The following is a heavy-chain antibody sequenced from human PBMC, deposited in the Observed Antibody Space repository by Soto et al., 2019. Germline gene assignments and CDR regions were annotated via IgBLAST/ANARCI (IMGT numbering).Heavy chain of an antibody. CDR1: GFTFSSYS. J-gene: IGHJ6*02. Sequence: LRLSCAASGFTFSSYSMNWVRQAPGKGLEWVSYISSSSSTIYYADSVKGRFTISRDNAKNSLYLQVNSLRDEDTAVYYCARDISYYDFWSGPRPYYYYGMDVWGQGTTVTVSS. CDR2: ISSSSSTI. V-gene: IGHV3-48*02. D-gene: IGHD3-3*01. CDR3: ARDISYYDFWSGPRPYYYYGMDV.